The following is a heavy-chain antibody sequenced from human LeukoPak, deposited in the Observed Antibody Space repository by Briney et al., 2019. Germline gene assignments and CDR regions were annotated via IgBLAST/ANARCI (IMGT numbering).Heavy chain of an antibody. D-gene: IGHD3-10*01. CDR2: ISAYNGNT. V-gene: IGHV1-18*01. CDR3: ARHGPLWFGELLYDNWFDP. J-gene: IGHJ5*02. Sequence: AASVKVSCKASGGTFSSYAISWVRQAPGQGLEWMGWISAYNGNTNYAQKLQGRVTMTTDTSTSTAYMELRSLRSDDTAVYYCARHGPLWFGELLYDNWFDPWGQGTLVTVSS. CDR1: GGTFSSYA.